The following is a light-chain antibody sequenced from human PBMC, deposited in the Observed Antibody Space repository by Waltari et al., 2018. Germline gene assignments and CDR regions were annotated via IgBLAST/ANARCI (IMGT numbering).Light chain of an antibody. CDR2: RND. CDR1: SSNVGNNV. Sequence: QSVLTQPPSASGAPGQRVTISCSGSSSNVGNNVVNWYQQIPGTAPKLLIYRNDQRPSGVPYRCSGSKSGTSASLAISGLQSEDEGDYYCASWDDSPNGRWVFGGGTKLTVL. V-gene: IGLV1-44*01. J-gene: IGLJ3*02. CDR3: ASWDDSPNGRWV.